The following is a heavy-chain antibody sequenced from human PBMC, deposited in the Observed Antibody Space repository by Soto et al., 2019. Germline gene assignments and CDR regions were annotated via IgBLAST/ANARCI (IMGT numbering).Heavy chain of an antibody. V-gene: IGHV5-10-1*01. Sequence: EVQLVQSGAEVKKPGESLRISCKGSGYSFTSYWISWVRQMPGKGLEWMGRIDPSDSYTNYSPSFQGHVTISADKSISTAYLQWSRVKASDSAMYCCARHGGAGYSSSWYNDWGPGTLVTVSS. CDR1: GYSFTSYW. CDR3: ARHGGAGYSSSWYND. CDR2: IDPSDSYT. J-gene: IGHJ4*02. D-gene: IGHD6-13*01.